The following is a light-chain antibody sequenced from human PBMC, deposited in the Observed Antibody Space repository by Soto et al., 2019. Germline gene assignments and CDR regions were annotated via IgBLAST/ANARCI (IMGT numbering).Light chain of an antibody. J-gene: IGKJ1*01. CDR3: LQDYNFPWT. CDR1: QGIRID. V-gene: IGKV1-6*01. CDR2: AAS. Sequence: AIQMTHSPSSLSASVGDRVTITCRASQGIRIDLGWYQQKPGKAPKLLIYAASTLQTGVPSRFSGSGSGTDFTLTISSLQPEDFATYYCLQDYNFPWTFGQGTKVDIK.